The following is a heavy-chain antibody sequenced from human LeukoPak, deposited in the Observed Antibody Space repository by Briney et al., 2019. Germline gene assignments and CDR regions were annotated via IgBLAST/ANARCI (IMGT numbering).Heavy chain of an antibody. CDR1: GFTFSSYA. D-gene: IGHD3-10*01. J-gene: IGHJ4*02. Sequence: PGGSLRLSCAASGFTFSSYAMSWVRQAPGKGLEWVSAISGSGGSTYYADSVKGRFTISRDNSKNTLYLQMNSLRAEGTAVYYCAKATITMVRGVISDLYYFDYWGQGTLVTVSS. CDR2: ISGSGGST. CDR3: AKATITMVRGVISDLYYFDY. V-gene: IGHV3-23*01.